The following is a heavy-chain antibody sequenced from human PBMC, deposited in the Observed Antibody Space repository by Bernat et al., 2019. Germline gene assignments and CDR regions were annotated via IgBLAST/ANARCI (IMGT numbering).Heavy chain of an antibody. D-gene: IGHD2-2*01. CDR3: ARERYGSSTSCYRYYYYGMDV. Sequence: QVQLVQSGAEVKKPGSSVKVSCKASGGTFSSYAISWVRQAPGQGLEWMVRIIPILGIANYAQKFQGRVTITADKSTSSAYMELSSLRSEDTAVYYCARERYGSSTSCYRYYYYGMDVWGQGTTVTVSS. CDR1: GGTFSSYA. CDR2: IIPILGIA. V-gene: IGHV1-69*04. J-gene: IGHJ6*02.